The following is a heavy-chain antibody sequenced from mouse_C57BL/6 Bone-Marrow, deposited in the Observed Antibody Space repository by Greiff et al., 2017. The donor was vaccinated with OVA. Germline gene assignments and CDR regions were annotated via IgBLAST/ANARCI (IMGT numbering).Heavy chain of an antibody. CDR1: GFSLTSYG. V-gene: IGHV2-2*01. CDR3: ARNEGSSGYKAY. Sequence: VQLQQSGPGLVQPSQSLSITCTVSGFSLTSYGVHWVRQSPGKGLEWLGVIWSGGSTDYNAAFISRLSISKDNSKSQVFFQMNSLQADDTAINYCARNEGSSGYKAYWGQGTLVTVSA. CDR2: IWSGGST. D-gene: IGHD3-2*02. J-gene: IGHJ3*01.